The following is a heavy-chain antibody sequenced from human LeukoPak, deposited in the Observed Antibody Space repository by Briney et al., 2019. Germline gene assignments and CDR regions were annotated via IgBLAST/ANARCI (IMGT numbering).Heavy chain of an antibody. D-gene: IGHD3-10*01. Sequence: ASVKVSCKASGYTFTSYDINWVRQATGQGLEWMGWMNPNSGNTGYAQKFQGRVTMTRNTSIRTAYMELSSLRSEDTAVYYCAREYTMVRGVIIKDYYYYGMDVWGQGTTVTVSS. V-gene: IGHV1-8*01. CDR3: AREYTMVRGVIIKDYYYYGMDV. CDR1: GYTFTSYD. J-gene: IGHJ6*02. CDR2: MNPNSGNT.